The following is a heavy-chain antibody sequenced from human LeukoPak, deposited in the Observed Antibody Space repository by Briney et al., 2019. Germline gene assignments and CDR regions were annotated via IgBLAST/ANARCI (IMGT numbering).Heavy chain of an antibody. V-gene: IGHV3-21*01. Sequence: GGTLRLSCAASGFTFSSYSMNWVRQAPGKGLEWVSCISSSSSYIYYADSVKGRFTISRDNAKNSLYLQMNSLRAEDTAVYYCARDSALVLYCSSTSCYPPWFDPWGQGTLVTVSS. CDR3: ARDSALVLYCSSTSCYPPWFDP. CDR1: GFTFSSYS. D-gene: IGHD2-2*01. J-gene: IGHJ5*02. CDR2: ISSSSSYI.